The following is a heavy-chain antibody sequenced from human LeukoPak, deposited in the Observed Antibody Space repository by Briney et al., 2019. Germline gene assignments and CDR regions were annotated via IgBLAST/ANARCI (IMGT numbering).Heavy chain of an antibody. CDR2: IKQDGSEK. CDR1: GFTFSNFW. Sequence: QPGGSLRLSCTASGFTFSNFWMSWVRQAPGKGLEWVANIKQDGSEKYYLDSVKGRFTISRDNAKNSLYLQMNSLRAEDTAVYYCAREVVSSGWRPYYYYGMDVWGQGTTVTVSS. J-gene: IGHJ6*02. CDR3: AREVVSSGWRPYYYYGMDV. V-gene: IGHV3-7*01. D-gene: IGHD6-19*01.